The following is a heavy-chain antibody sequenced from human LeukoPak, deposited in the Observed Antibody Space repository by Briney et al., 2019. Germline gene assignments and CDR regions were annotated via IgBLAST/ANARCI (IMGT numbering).Heavy chain of an antibody. CDR2: IEYSGET. V-gene: IGHV4-39*07. J-gene: IGHJ5*02. CDR3: ARGKIRADWLDP. CDR1: GYSISSTGFY. Sequence: SETLSLTCTVSGYSISSTGFYWAWIRQPPEKGLEYIGNIEYSGETFYDPSLKSRVTISGDPSKNQFSLKLSSVTAADMAVYYCARGKIRADWLDPWGQGTLVTVSS. D-gene: IGHD6-13*01.